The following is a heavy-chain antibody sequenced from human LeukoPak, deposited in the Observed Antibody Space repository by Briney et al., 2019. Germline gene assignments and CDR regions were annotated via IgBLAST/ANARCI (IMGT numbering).Heavy chain of an antibody. D-gene: IGHD2-15*01. CDR2: ISSSSSTI. J-gene: IGHJ5*02. CDR3: ARIDCSGGSCYSGWFDP. CDR1: GFTFSSYS. Sequence: GGSLRLSCAASGFTFSSYSMNWVRQAPGKGLEWVSYISSSSSTIYYADSEKGRFTISRDNAKNSLYLQMNSLRAEDTAVYYCARIDCSGGSCYSGWFDPWGQGTLVTVSS. V-gene: IGHV3-48*01.